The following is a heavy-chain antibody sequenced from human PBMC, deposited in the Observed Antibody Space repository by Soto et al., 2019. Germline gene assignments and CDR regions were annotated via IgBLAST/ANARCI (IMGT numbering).Heavy chain of an antibody. CDR2: ISYGGST. J-gene: IGHJ4*02. CDR3: SRGILV. Sequence: HVQLPESGPGLVKPSQPLSLTCTVSGGSLNSGGYCWSWIRQHPGKGLDWIGCISYGGSTSYNPFRNRRVTISVDTSKNQFALKLTAVTAADTAVYYCSRGILVWGQGAMITVSS. V-gene: IGHV4-31*03. CDR1: GGSLNSGGYC. D-gene: IGHD5-18*01.